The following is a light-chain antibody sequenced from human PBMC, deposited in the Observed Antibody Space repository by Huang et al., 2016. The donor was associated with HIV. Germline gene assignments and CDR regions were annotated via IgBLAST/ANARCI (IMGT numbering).Light chain of an antibody. CDR3: QQYNNWPPVT. Sequence: EALMTQSPATLSVSPGERVTLSCRASESVGRTLAWYQQKPGQAPRLLIYGASTRVTGVPARFSGGGSGTEFTLTISSLQSEDLAVYYCQQYNNWPPVTFGQGTRLDMK. CDR2: GAS. CDR1: ESVGRT. V-gene: IGKV3-15*01. J-gene: IGKJ5*01.